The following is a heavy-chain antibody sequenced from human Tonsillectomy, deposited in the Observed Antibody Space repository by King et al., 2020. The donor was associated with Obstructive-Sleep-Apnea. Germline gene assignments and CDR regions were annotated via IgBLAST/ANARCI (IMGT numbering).Heavy chain of an antibody. Sequence: VQLVESGGDVVQPGRSLRLSCAASGFTFSSYAMHWVRKAPGKGLGSVAVISYDGSNKYLADYVEGRFTYYSDNSKNTLYLQMNSLRAEDTAVYYCARYNSISASSSWYVPGADYWGQGTLVTVSS. D-gene: IGHD6-13*01. V-gene: IGHV3-30-3*01. CDR2: ISYDGSNK. CDR1: GFTFSSYA. J-gene: IGHJ4*02. CDR3: ARYNSISASSSWYVPGADY.